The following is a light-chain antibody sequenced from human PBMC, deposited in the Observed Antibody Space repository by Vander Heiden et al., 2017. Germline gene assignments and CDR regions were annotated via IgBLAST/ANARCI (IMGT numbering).Light chain of an antibody. CDR3: QQYYSYPLVA. V-gene: IGKV1-8*01. CDR1: QGISSY. CDR2: AAS. Sequence: AIRMTQSPSSFSASTGDRVTITRRASQGISSYLAWYQQKPGKATKLLIYAASTLQSGVPSRFSGSRSGTDFTLTISCLQSEDFATYYCQQYYSYPLVAFGQGTKVEIK. J-gene: IGKJ1*01.